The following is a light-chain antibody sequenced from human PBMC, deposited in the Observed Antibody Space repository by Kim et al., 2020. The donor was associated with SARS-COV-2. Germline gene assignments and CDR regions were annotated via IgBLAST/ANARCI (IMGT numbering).Light chain of an antibody. CDR1: QAINSY. V-gene: IGKV1-9*01. CDR2: AAS. CDR3: QQLNSFPIT. Sequence: ASVGDRVTITCRASQAINSYLAWYQQNPGEAPKLLIYAASTLQSGVPSRFSGSGSGTEFTLTITSLQPEDFATYYCQQLNSFPITFGQGTRLEIK. J-gene: IGKJ5*01.